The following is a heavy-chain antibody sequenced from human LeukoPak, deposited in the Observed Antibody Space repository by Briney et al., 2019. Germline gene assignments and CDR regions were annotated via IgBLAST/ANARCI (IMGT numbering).Heavy chain of an antibody. J-gene: IGHJ3*02. CDR3: ASRSRIVVVKKPSNDAFDI. Sequence: SETLSLTCTVSGGSISSSSYYWGWIRQPPGKGLEWIGEINHSGSTNYNPSLKSRVTISVDTSKNQFSLKLSSVTAADTAVYYCASRSRIVVVKKPSNDAFDIWGQGTMVTVSS. D-gene: IGHD3-22*01. V-gene: IGHV4-39*07. CDR1: GGSISSSSYY. CDR2: INHSGST.